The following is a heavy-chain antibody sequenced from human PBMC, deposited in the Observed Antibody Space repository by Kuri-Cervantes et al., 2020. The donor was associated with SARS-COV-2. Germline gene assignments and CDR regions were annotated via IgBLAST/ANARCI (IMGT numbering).Heavy chain of an antibody. Sequence: GGSLRLSCAASGFTFSSYSMNWVRQAPGKGLEWVSYISSSSSTIYYADSVKGRFTISRDNSKNTLYLQMNSLRAEDTAVYYCAKDVGYFGGMDVWGQGTTVTDSS. D-gene: IGHD3-9*01. CDR1: GFTFSSYS. J-gene: IGHJ6*02. CDR2: ISSSSSTI. CDR3: AKDVGYFGGMDV. V-gene: IGHV3-48*01.